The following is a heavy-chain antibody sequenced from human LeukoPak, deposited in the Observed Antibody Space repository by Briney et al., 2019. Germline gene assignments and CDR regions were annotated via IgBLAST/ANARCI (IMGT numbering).Heavy chain of an antibody. CDR1: GGSFSGYY. CDR3: ARGTSPLGPVGY. J-gene: IGHJ4*02. Sequence: NSSETLSLTCAVYGGSFSGYYWSWIRQPPGKGLEWIGEINHSGSTNYNPSLKSRVTISVDTSKNQFSLKLSSVTAADTAVYYCARGTSPLGPVGYWGQGTLVTVSS. V-gene: IGHV4-34*09. CDR2: INHSGST.